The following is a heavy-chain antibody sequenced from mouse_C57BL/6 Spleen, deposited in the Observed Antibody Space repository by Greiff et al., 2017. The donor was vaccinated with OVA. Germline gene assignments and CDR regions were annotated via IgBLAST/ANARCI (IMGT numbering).Heavy chain of an antibody. CDR3: AREAMITTEGYAMDY. CDR1: GFTFSSYA. V-gene: IGHV5-4*01. Sequence: EVQLVESGGGLVKPGGSLKLSCAASGFTFSSYAMSWVRQTPEKRLEWVATISDGGSYTYYPDNVKGRFTISRDNAKNNLYQQMSHLKSEDTAMYYYAREAMITTEGYAMDYWGQGTSVTVSS. D-gene: IGHD2-4*01. J-gene: IGHJ4*01. CDR2: ISDGGSYT.